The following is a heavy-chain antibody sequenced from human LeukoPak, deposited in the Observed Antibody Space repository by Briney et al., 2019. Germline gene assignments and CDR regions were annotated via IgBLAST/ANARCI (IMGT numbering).Heavy chain of an antibody. CDR3: ARGNDRWFPDV. CDR1: GFTFSSYD. Sequence: GGSLRLSCAASGFTFSSYDMHWVRQATGKGLEWVSAIGTAGDTYYPGSVKGRFTISRENAKNSLYLQMNSLRAGDTAVYYCARGNDRWFPDVWGQGTTVTVSS. V-gene: IGHV3-13*01. J-gene: IGHJ6*02. D-gene: IGHD1-1*01. CDR2: IGTAGDT.